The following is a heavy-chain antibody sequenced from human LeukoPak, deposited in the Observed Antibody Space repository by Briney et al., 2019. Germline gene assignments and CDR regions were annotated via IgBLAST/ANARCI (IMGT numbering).Heavy chain of an antibody. D-gene: IGHD4-17*01. CDR3: AREDADYTFSFDF. CDR2: INPRGGST. J-gene: IGHJ4*02. CDR1: GYTFTRNY. Sequence: ASVKDCCMASGYTFTRNYMHSVRQAPGQGLEWMGIINPRGGSTTYAQKFQGRLTMTRDTSTSTVYMELSSLRSEDTAVYYCAREDADYTFSFDFWGQGTLVTVSS. V-gene: IGHV1-46*01.